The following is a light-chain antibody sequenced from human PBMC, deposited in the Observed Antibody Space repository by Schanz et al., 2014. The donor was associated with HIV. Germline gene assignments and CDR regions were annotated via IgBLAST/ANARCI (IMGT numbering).Light chain of an antibody. V-gene: IGLV1-40*01. J-gene: IGLJ3*02. CDR1: SSNIGAGFD. CDR2: DNT. CDR3: AAWDDSLNGPV. Sequence: QSVLAQPPSVSGAPGQRVTISCTGSSSNIGAGFDVHWYQLLPGTAPKLLIFDNTNRPSGVPARFSGSKSGSSASLAITGLQDEDEADYYCAAWDDSLNGPVFGGGTKLTVL.